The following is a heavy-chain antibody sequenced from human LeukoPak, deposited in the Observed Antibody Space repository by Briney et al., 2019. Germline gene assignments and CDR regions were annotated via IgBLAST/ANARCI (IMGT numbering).Heavy chain of an antibody. J-gene: IGHJ3*02. V-gene: IGHV4-38-2*02. Sequence: SETLSLTCTVSGYSISSGYYWGWIRQPPGKGLEWIGSIYYSGSTYYNPSLKSRVTISIDMSKSQFSLKLTSVTAADTAVYYCARPYRIRSAFDIWGQGTMVTVSS. CDR3: ARPYRIRSAFDI. D-gene: IGHD2-2*02. CDR2: IYYSGST. CDR1: GYSISSGYY.